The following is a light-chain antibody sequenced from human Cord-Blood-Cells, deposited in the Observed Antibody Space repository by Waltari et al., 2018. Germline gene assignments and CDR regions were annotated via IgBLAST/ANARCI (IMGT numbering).Light chain of an antibody. CDR3: QAWDSSTYV. CDR2: QDS. V-gene: IGLV3-1*01. J-gene: IGLJ1*01. Sequence: SYELSQPPSVSVSPGHTASILCSGDNSGDKYACWYQQKPGQSPVLVIDQDSKRPSGIPERFSGSNSGNTATLTISGTQAMDEADYYCQAWDSSTYVFGTGTKVTVL. CDR1: NSGDKY.